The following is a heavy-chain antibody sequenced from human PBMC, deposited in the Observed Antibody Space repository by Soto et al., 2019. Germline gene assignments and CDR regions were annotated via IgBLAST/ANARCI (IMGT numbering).Heavy chain of an antibody. J-gene: IGHJ4*02. CDR1: GYTFRNFG. Sequence: QIQLLQSGAEVKKPGASVKVTCKASGYTFRNFGISWVRQAPGQGLEWMGWISADNANANYAQKFQGRLTMTADTSTSTAYMELRSLRSDDTAVYYCARDNSYFDYWGQGTLVTVSS. CDR2: ISADNANA. CDR3: ARDNSYFDY. V-gene: IGHV1-18*01.